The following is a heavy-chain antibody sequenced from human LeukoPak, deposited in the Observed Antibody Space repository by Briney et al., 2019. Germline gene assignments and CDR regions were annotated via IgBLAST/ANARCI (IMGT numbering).Heavy chain of an antibody. D-gene: IGHD2-2*01. Sequence: GGSLRLSCAVSGFAFGSEAMSWVRQAPGRGLEWVGRIKSKTDGGTTDYAAPVKGRFTISRDDSKNTLYLQMNSLKTEDTAVYYCTTYCSSTSCYPHAFDIWGQGTMVTVSS. CDR1: GFAFGSEA. J-gene: IGHJ3*02. CDR3: TTYCSSTSCYPHAFDI. CDR2: IKSKTDGGTT. V-gene: IGHV3-15*01.